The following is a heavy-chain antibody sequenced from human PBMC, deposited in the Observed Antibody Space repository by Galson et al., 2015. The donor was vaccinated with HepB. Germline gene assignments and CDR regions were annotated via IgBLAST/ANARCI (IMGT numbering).Heavy chain of an antibody. CDR1: RFTFSNYN. Sequence: SLRLSCAASRFTFSNYNMNWVRQPPGKGLEWVASINYNSNYIYYADSVKGRFTISRDNAKNSLYLQMYSLRAEDTAIYYCARDWGIAVAGTWWFDPWGQGTLVTVSS. V-gene: IGHV3-21*06. CDR3: ARDWGIAVAGTWWFDP. CDR2: INYNSNYI. D-gene: IGHD6-19*01. J-gene: IGHJ5*02.